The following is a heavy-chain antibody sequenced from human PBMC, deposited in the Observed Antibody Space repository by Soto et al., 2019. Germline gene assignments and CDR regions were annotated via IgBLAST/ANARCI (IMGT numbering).Heavy chain of an antibody. Sequence: QVNVQQWGAGLLQPSETLSLTCGVYGESFSAYYCNWIRQSPGKGLEWIGDIHHTGDTKYNPSLKSRLTLAVDTSKKQFSLKLTSVNAADTAVYYCVRFEERSPGSGPLADYWGQGTLVTVSS. CDR2: IHHTGDT. V-gene: IGHV4-34*01. D-gene: IGHD3-10*01. J-gene: IGHJ4*02. CDR1: GESFSAYY. CDR3: VRFEERSPGSGPLADY.